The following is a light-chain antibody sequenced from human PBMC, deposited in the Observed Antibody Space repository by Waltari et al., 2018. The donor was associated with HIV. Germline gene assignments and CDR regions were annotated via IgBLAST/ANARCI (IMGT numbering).Light chain of an antibody. CDR3: TSYTSRDTWV. CDR2: DVN. J-gene: IGLJ3*02. Sequence: QSALTQPASVSGSPGQSITISCTGTSSDVGYYNYVSWFQQPPDKAPTLILFDVNKRPSGFSNRFSGSKSGKTASLTISGLQPEDEADYFCTSYTSRDTWVFGGGTKVTVL. V-gene: IGLV2-14*03. CDR1: SSDVGYYNY.